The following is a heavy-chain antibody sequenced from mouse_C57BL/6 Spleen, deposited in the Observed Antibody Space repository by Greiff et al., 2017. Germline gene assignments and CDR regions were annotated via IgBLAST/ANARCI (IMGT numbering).Heavy chain of an antibody. CDR1: GYTFTDYY. Sequence: VQLQQSGAELVRPGASVKLSCKASGYTFTDYYINWVKQRPGQGLEWIARIYPGSGNTYYNEKFKGKATLTAEKSSSTAYMQLSSLTSEDSAVYFCARWDAMDYWGQGTSVTFSS. J-gene: IGHJ4*01. CDR2: IYPGSGNT. CDR3: ARWDAMDY. V-gene: IGHV1-76*01.